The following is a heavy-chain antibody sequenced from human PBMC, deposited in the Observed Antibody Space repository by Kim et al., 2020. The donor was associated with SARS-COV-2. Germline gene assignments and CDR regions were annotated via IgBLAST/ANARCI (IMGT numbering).Heavy chain of an antibody. CDR2: IYHSGST. D-gene: IGHD3-10*01. CDR3: ARVGYYGSGSYYLDY. Sequence: SETLSLTCAVSGGSISSSNWWSWVRQPPGKGLEWIGEIYHSGSTNYNPSLKSRVTISVDKSKNQFSLKLSSVTAADTAVYYCARVGYYGSGSYYLDYWGQGTLVTVSS. J-gene: IGHJ4*02. V-gene: IGHV4-4*02. CDR1: GGSISSSNW.